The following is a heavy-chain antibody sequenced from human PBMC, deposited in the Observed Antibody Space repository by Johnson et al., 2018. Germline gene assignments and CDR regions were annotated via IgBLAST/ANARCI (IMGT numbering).Heavy chain of an antibody. D-gene: IGHD5-24*01. CDR1: GFTFSDLA. CDR3: ARRARSRHGLDH. V-gene: IGHV3-30-3*01. CDR2: ISYDGSKK. Sequence: QVQLVQSGGGVVQPGRSLRLSCAASGFTFSDLAMHWVRQAPGKGLEWVAVISYDGSKKYYADSVKGRFTISRDNFKNTLYLQMNSLRTEDTAVYYCARRARSRHGLDHWGQGTLVTVYS. J-gene: IGHJ4*02.